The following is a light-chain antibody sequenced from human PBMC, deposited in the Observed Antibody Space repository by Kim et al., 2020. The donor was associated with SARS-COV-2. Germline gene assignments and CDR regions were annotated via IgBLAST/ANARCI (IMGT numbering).Light chain of an antibody. Sequence: SPGQSATLPGRAIQSVSSNLAWYQQKPGHAPRLLIYGASTRATGIPARFSGSGSGTEFTLTNSSLQSEDLVVYYRQQYNNWPPYTLGKGTKLEI. V-gene: IGKV3-15*01. J-gene: IGKJ2*01. CDR1: QSVSSN. CDR2: GAS. CDR3: QQYNNWPPYT.